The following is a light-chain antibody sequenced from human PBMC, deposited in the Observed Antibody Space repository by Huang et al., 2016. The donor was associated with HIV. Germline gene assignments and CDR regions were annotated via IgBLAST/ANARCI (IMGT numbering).Light chain of an antibody. Sequence: DIVMTQSPDSLAVSLGERATITCKSSRSVFHSPNKNNYLAWYQHKPGQPPKLLLDWASARESGGPDRVDGSGSGTDFTFTISSLQAEDVALYYCQQYYKTPLTFGGGTRVELK. CDR1: RSVFHSPNKNNY. V-gene: IGKV4-1*01. CDR2: WAS. J-gene: IGKJ4*01. CDR3: QQYYKTPLT.